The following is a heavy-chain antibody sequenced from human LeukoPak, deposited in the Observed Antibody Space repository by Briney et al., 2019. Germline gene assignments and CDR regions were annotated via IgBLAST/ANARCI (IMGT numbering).Heavy chain of an antibody. CDR3: TLLDDIVVVPAASDAFDI. D-gene: IGHD2-2*01. Sequence: PGGSLRLSCTASGFTFGDYAMSWVRQAPGKGLEWVGFIRSKAYGGTTEYAASVKGRFTISRDDSKSIAYLQMNILKTEDTAVYYCTLLDDIVVVPAASDAFDIWGQGTMVTVSS. CDR2: IRSKAYGGTT. V-gene: IGHV3-49*04. CDR1: GFTFGDYA. J-gene: IGHJ3*02.